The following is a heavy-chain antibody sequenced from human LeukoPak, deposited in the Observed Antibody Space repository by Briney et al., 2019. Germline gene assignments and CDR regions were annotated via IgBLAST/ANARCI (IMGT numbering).Heavy chain of an antibody. J-gene: IGHJ4*02. CDR3: ARRGIISGWYWAYYFDY. Sequence: GGSLRLSCAASGFTFSDTWMHWVRQVPGKGLEWVANIEQDGGETYYVDSVKGRFTISRDNAKNSLSLQMNSLRAEDTAVYYCARRGIISGWYWAYYFDYWGQGTLVTVSS. CDR1: GFTFSDTW. D-gene: IGHD6-19*01. V-gene: IGHV3-7*01. CDR2: IEQDGGET.